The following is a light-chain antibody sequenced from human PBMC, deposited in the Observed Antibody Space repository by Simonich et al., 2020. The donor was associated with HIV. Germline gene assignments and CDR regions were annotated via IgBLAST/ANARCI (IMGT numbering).Light chain of an antibody. V-gene: IGKV4-1*01. CDR2: WAS. Sequence: DIVMTQSPDSLAVSLGERATINCKSSQSVLYSSNKENYLTWYQQKPGQPPKLLIYWASTRESGVPDRCSGSGSGTDFTLTISSLQAEDVAVYYCQQYYSTPLTFGGGTKVEIK. CDR3: QQYYSTPLT. CDR1: QSVLYSSNKENY. J-gene: IGKJ4*01.